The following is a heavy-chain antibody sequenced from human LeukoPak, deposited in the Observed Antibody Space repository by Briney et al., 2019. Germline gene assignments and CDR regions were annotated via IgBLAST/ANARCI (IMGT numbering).Heavy chain of an antibody. V-gene: IGHV3-66*04. Sequence: GGSLRLSCAASGFTFSTYSMNWVRQAPGKGLEWVSVIYSGGATYYTDSVKGRFTISRDNSKNMLYLQMNSLRADDTAVYYCATHDWFDPWGQGVLVTVSS. CDR2: IYSGGAT. CDR3: ATHDWFDP. CDR1: GFTFSTYS. J-gene: IGHJ5*02.